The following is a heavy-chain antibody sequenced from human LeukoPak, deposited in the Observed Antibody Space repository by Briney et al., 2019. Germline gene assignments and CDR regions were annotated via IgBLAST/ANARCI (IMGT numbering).Heavy chain of an antibody. CDR2: INPNSGGT. J-gene: IGHJ4*02. D-gene: IGHD3-16*02. Sequence: ASVKVSCKASGYTFTGYYMHWVRQAPGQGLEWMGWINPNSGGTNYAQKFQGWVTMTRDTSISTAHMELSRLRSDDTAVYYCARGGITFGGVIAISLRPLDYWGQGTLVTVSS. CDR3: ARGGITFGGVIAISLRPLDY. CDR1: GYTFTGYY. V-gene: IGHV1-2*04.